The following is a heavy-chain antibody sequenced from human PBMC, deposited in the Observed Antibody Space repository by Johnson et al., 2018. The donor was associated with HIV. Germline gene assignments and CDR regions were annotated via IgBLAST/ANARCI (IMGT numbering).Heavy chain of an antibody. CDR3: AREMAWEDAFDI. Sequence: QVQLVESGGDLVKPGGSLRLSCAASGFTFSDYYMNWIRQAPGKGLEWVSYISSSCSAIKYADSVKGRFTISRYNAKTSLFLQMRSLRPEDTAVYFCAREMAWEDAFDIWGQGTMVTVSS. D-gene: IGHD5-24*01. V-gene: IGHV3-11*04. CDR2: ISSSCSAI. CDR1: GFTFSDYY. J-gene: IGHJ3*02.